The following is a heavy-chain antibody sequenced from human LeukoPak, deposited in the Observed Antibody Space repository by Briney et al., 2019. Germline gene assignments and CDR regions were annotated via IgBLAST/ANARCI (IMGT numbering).Heavy chain of an antibody. Sequence: SETLSLTCTVSGGSISSYYWSWIRQPPGKGLEWIGYIYYSGSTNYNPSLKSRVTISVDTSKNQSSLKLSSVTAADTAVYYCATTRIAAAAPYYYYYYGMDVWGQGTTVTVSS. J-gene: IGHJ6*02. CDR2: IYYSGST. CDR1: GGSISSYY. D-gene: IGHD6-13*01. V-gene: IGHV4-59*01. CDR3: ATTRIAAAAPYYYYYYGMDV.